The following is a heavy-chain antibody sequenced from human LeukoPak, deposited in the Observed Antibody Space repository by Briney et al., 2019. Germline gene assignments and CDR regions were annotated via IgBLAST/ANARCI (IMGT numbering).Heavy chain of an antibody. CDR3: AKDLRGYCSSTSCSGNAFDI. J-gene: IGHJ3*02. Sequence: LPGGSLRLSCVASAFTFRSYGMHWVRQAPGKGLEWVAVISYDGSNKYYADSVKGRFTISRDNSKNTLYLQMNSLRAEDTAVYYCAKDLRGYCSSTSCSGNAFDIWGQGTMVTVSS. CDR1: AFTFRSYG. V-gene: IGHV3-30*18. D-gene: IGHD2-2*01. CDR2: ISYDGSNK.